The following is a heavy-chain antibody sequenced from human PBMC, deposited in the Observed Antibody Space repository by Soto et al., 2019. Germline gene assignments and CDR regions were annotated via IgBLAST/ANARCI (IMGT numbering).Heavy chain of an antibody. CDR3: ARDRLMATAGTARHYFGLDV. V-gene: IGHV4-30-4*01. CDR1: GGSISSGDYY. J-gene: IGHJ6*02. CDR2: IYYSGNT. D-gene: IGHD5-18*01. Sequence: SETLSLTCTVSGGSISSGDYYWSWIRQPPGKGLEWIGYIYYSGNTYYNPSLKSRLTISVDTSKNQFSLNLSSVTAADTAVYYCARDRLMATAGTARHYFGLDVWGQGTTVTVSS.